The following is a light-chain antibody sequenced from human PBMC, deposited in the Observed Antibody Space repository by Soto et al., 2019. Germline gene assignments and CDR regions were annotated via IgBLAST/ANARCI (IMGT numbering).Light chain of an antibody. CDR2: EGS. Sequence: HSVLTKPASVNGAPGQSITISCTGTSSDVGSYNLVSWYQQHPGKAPKLMIYEGSKRPSGVSNRFSGSKSGNTASLTISGLQAEDEADYYCCSYAGSSTFLYVFGTGTKVTVL. V-gene: IGLV2-23*03. CDR3: CSYAGSSTFLYV. CDR1: SSDVGSYNL. J-gene: IGLJ1*01.